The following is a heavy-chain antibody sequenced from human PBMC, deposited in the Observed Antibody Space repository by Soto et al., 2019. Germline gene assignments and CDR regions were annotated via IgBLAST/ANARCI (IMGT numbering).Heavy chain of an antibody. CDR1: GGTFSSYA. V-gene: IGHV1-69*12. J-gene: IGHJ4*02. D-gene: IGHD5-12*01. Sequence: QVQLVQSGAEVKKPGSSVKVSCKASGGTFSSYAISWVRQAPGQGLEWMGGIIPIFGTANYAQKFQGRVXIXAXXSTSTAYMELSSLRSEDTAVYYCASRAGSGYDFDYWGQGTLVTVSS. CDR3: ASRAGSGYDFDY. CDR2: IIPIFGTA.